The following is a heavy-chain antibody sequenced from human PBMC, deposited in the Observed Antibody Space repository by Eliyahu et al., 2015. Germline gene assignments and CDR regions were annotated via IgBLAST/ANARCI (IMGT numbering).Heavy chain of an antibody. CDR2: IKSKTDGETT. Sequence: EVQLVESGGGFVKPGGSLRXSCAASGFTFSNTWXXWXRQAPGKGLEWVGRIKSKTDGETTDHAAPVKGRFTISRDDSKNTLYLQMNSLKTEDTGVYYCTTVSPSRLRMIRFGGPSVYWGQGTLVTVSS. D-gene: IGHD3-16*01. CDR1: GFTFSNTW. V-gene: IGHV3-15*01. J-gene: IGHJ4*02. CDR3: TTVSPSRLRMIRFGGPSVY.